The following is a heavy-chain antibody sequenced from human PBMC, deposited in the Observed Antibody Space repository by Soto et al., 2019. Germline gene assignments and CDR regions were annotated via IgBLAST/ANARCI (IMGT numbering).Heavy chain of an antibody. D-gene: IGHD3-9*01. V-gene: IGHV3-72*01. CDR2: TSTYLYGYTT. Sequence: EVQLVESGGALVQPGGSLRLSCAASGFTFTDHNFDLVRLAPGKGLEWVGHTSTYLYGYTTEYAASVKGRCTISRDDSNNSLYLEMKSLNTEDTAVYYCARGPLTDSNILTGSFRWYFDLWGRGTMVTVSS. CDR1: GFTFTDHN. CDR3: ARGPLTDSNILTGSFRWYFDL. J-gene: IGHJ2*01.